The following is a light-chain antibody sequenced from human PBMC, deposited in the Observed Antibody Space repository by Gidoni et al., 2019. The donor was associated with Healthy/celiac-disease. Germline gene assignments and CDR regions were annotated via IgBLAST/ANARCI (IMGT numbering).Light chain of an antibody. J-gene: IGKJ1*01. CDR1: PSVLYSSNNKNY. V-gene: IGKV4-1*01. CDR3: QQYYSTPLT. Sequence: DIVMTQSPDSLAVPLGERATINCKSSPSVLYSSNNKNYLAWYQQKPGQPPKLLIYWASTRESGVPDRFSGSGSGTDFTLTISSLQAEDVAVYYCQQYYSTPLTFGQGTKVEIK. CDR2: WAS.